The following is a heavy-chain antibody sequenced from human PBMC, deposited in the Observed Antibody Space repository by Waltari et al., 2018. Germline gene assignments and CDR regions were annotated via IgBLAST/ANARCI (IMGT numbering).Heavy chain of an antibody. CDR2: ISWNSDSV. J-gene: IGHJ2*01. CDR3: SRDKDQLAAAGEGGSYFDL. CDR1: GFNFDDYA. V-gene: IGHV3-9*03. D-gene: IGHD6-13*01. Sequence: DAQLVESGGGLVQPGRSLRLSCEASGFNFDDYAIHWVRQAPGKGLEWVSGISWNSDSVGYADSVKGRFTVSRDNAKNSLYLQMNSLRTEDMALYYCSRDKDQLAAAGEGGSYFDLWGRGTLVTVSS.